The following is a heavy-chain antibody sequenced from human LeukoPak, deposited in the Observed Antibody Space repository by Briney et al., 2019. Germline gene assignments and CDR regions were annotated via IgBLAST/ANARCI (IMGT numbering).Heavy chain of an antibody. CDR3: ARGSDDISYYGMDV. J-gene: IGHJ6*02. D-gene: IGHD3-9*01. CDR2: IYHSGST. CDR1: GYSISSGYY. Sequence: SETLSLTCTVSGYSISSGYYWGWIRQPPGKGLEWIGSIYHSGSTNYNPSLKSRVTISVDKSKNQFSLKLSSVTAADTAVYYCARGSDDISYYGMDVWGQGTTVTVSS. V-gene: IGHV4-38-2*02.